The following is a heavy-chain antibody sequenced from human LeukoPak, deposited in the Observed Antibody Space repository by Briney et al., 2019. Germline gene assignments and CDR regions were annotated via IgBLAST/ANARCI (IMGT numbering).Heavy chain of an antibody. D-gene: IGHD3-22*01. CDR2: LYYSGST. J-gene: IGHJ3*01. Sequence: SETLSLTCSVSGASFTSHYWGWIRQPPGKGPEWIGHLYYSGSTTYNPSLESRVTMSVATSRKQIPLKLNSVAAADTAVYYCARGRGSPYYVEAFDVWGQGTVVTVSS. CDR1: GASFTSHY. CDR3: ARGRGSPYYVEAFDV. V-gene: IGHV4-59*11.